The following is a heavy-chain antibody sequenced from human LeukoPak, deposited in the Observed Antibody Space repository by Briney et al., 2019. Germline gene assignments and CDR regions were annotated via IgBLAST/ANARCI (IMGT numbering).Heavy chain of an antibody. D-gene: IGHD2-2*01. CDR3: AREDIVVVPAAMEGPFDI. V-gene: IGHV3-48*03. J-gene: IGHJ3*02. Sequence: GGSLRLSCAASGFTFSSYEMNWVRQAPGKGLEWVSYISSSGSTIYYADSVKGRFTISRDNAKNSLYLQMNSLRVEDTAVYYCAREDIVVVPAAMEGPFDIWGQGTMVTVSS. CDR1: GFTFSSYE. CDR2: ISSSGSTI.